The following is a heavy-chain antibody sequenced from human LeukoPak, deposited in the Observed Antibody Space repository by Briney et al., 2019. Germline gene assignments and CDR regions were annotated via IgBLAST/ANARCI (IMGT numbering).Heavy chain of an antibody. CDR2: IKQDVSEK. CDR1: GFTFSSYW. D-gene: IGHD6-13*01. V-gene: IGHV3-7*01. CDR3: TREGITAGSDY. Sequence: GGSLRLSCAASGFTFSSYWMSWVRQAPGKGLEWVANIKQDVSEKYYVDSVKGRFTISRDNAKNSLYPQVNSLRAEDTAMYYCTREGITAGSDYWGQGALVTVSS. J-gene: IGHJ4*02.